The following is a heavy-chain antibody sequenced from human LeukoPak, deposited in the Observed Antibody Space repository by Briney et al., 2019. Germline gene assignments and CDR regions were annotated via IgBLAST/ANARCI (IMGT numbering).Heavy chain of an antibody. CDR1: GGSISSGTYY. J-gene: IGHJ4*02. CDR3: ARTTVAAVTAFDY. D-gene: IGHD6-19*01. CDR2: IYYSGST. V-gene: IGHV4-31*03. Sequence: SETLSLTCTVSGGSISSGTYYWSWIRQHPGKGLEWIGYIYYSGSTYYNPSLRSRVTISVDSSMNQFSLKLSSVTPADTAVYYCARTTVAAVTAFDYWGQGTLVTVSS.